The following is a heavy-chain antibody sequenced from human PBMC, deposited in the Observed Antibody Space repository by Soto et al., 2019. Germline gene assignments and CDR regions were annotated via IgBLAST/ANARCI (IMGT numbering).Heavy chain of an antibody. CDR3: ARGGGYDFWSGTGLYYYYMDV. Sequence: SETLSLTCTVSGDSISSYYWSWIRQPPGKGLEWIGYIYYSGSTNYNPSLKSRVTISVDTSKNKFSLKLSSVTAADTAVYYCARGGGYDFWSGTGLYYYYMDVRVKGTTVTV. J-gene: IGHJ6*03. CDR2: IYYSGST. V-gene: IGHV4-59*01. CDR1: GDSISSYY. D-gene: IGHD3-3*01.